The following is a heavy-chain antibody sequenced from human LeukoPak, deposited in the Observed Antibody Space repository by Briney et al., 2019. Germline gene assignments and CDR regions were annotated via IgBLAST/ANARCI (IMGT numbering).Heavy chain of an antibody. Sequence: GGSLRLSCAASGFTFSSYAMYWVRQAPGKGLEYFSAISADGGKTYYANSLKGRLTISRDNSKNTLYLQMGSLRVEDMALYYCARSIKPGYGLFDYWGQGTLVTVSS. CDR1: GFTFSSYA. V-gene: IGHV3-64*01. CDR2: ISADGGKT. J-gene: IGHJ4*02. D-gene: IGHD5-18*01. CDR3: ARSIKPGYGLFDY.